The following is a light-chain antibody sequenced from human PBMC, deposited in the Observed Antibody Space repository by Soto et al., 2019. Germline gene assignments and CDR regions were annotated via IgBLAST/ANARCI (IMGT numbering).Light chain of an antibody. CDR2: DAS. CDR1: QSVSSN. V-gene: IGKV3-15*01. J-gene: IGKJ1*01. CDR3: QQYNNWPPWT. Sequence: EIVMTQSPATLSVSPGERATLSCRASQSVSSNLAWYQQKPGQAPKLLIYDASTRATGTPARFSGSGSGTEFTLTISSLQSEDFAVYYCQQYNNWPPWTFGQGTKVE.